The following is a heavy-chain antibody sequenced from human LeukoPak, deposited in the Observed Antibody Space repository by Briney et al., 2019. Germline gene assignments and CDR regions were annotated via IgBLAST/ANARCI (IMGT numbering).Heavy chain of an antibody. CDR2: INQGGSEK. D-gene: IGHD5-12*01. CDR1: GFPFSSYY. J-gene: IGHJ5*02. Sequence: GGSLRLSCAASGFPFSSYYMSWVRQAPGKGLEWVANINQGGSEKYYVESVKDRFTISRDNAKNSLYLQVSSLRAEDTAVYYCARVNRYSGYDFDQWGQGTLVTVSS. CDR3: ARVNRYSGYDFDQ. V-gene: IGHV3-7*01.